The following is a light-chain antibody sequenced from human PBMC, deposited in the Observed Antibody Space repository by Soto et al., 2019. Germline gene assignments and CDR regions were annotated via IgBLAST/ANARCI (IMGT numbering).Light chain of an antibody. Sequence: QPVLTQPPSVSGAPGQRVTISCTGSSSNIGAGYDVHWYQQLPRTAPKLLIYSNTNRPSGVPDRFSGSKSGTSASLAITGLQAEDEADYYGQSYDSSLSGSRVFGGGTKLTVL. CDR1: SSNIGAGYD. J-gene: IGLJ2*01. CDR2: SNT. V-gene: IGLV1-40*01. CDR3: QSYDSSLSGSRV.